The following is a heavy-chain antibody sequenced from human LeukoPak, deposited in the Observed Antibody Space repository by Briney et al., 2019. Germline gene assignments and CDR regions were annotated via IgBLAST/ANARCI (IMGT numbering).Heavy chain of an antibody. J-gene: IGHJ3*02. D-gene: IGHD6-25*01. V-gene: IGHV3-74*01. CDR2: INSDGINT. CDR1: GFTVSSNY. Sequence: PGGSLRLSCAASGFTVSSNYMSWVRQAPGKGLVWVSRINSDGINTSYADSVKGRFTISRDNAKNSLYLQMNSLRAEDTAVYYCAREWAAATDAFDIWGQGTMVTVSS. CDR3: AREWAAATDAFDI.